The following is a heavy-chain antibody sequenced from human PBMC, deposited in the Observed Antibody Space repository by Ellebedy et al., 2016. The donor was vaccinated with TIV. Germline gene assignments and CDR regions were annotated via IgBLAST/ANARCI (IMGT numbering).Heavy chain of an antibody. J-gene: IGHJ4*02. D-gene: IGHD3-22*01. CDR2: INPYNGNR. V-gene: IGHV1-18*01. CDR1: GYTFTDYG. Sequence: AASVKVSCKASGYTFTDYGISWVRQVPGQGLEWMGWINPYNGNRNYAQKLQGRVTMTSDTSTSTAYMELTSLRSDDTAVYYCARDWDSRGYYFGYWGQGTLVTVSS. CDR3: ARDWDSRGYYFGY.